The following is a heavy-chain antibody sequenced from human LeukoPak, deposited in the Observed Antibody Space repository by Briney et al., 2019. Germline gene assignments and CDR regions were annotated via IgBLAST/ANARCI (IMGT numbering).Heavy chain of an antibody. Sequence: GASVKVSCKPSGYTFIDHYLHWVRQPPGQGLESLGWIDPDTGDTNYPQKFQGRVTMSRDTSSSTAYMELNRLRSDDTAVYYCARAGHNSNSGGYDFWGLGTLVTVSS. D-gene: IGHD3-22*01. CDR1: GYTFIDHY. J-gene: IGHJ4*02. V-gene: IGHV1-2*02. CDR3: ARAGHNSNSGGYDF. CDR2: IDPDTGDT.